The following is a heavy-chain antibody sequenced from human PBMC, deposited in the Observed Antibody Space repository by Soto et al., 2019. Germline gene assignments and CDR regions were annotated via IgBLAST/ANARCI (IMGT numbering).Heavy chain of an antibody. CDR2: IYYSGST. CDR3: ARQVPAAIRLGWFDP. CDR1: GGSISRSTYY. J-gene: IGHJ5*02. D-gene: IGHD2-2*02. Sequence: TLSLTCTVSGGSISRSTYYWGWIRQPPGKGLEWIGSIYYSGSTYYRPSLKSRVTISVDTSKNQFSLKLSSVTAADTAVYYCARQVPAAIRLGWFDPWGQGTLVTVSS. V-gene: IGHV4-39*01.